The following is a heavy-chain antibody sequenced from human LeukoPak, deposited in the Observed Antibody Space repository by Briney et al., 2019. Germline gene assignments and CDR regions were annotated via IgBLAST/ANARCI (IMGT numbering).Heavy chain of an antibody. CDR1: GFTVSSNY. CDR3: AKKRITIFGVVTQTYFDY. Sequence: PGGSLRLSCAASGFTVSSNYMSWVRQAPGKGLEWVSVIYSGGSTYYADSVKGRFTISRDNSKNTLYLQMNSLRAEDTALYYCAKKRITIFGVVTQTYFDYWGQGTLVTVSS. D-gene: IGHD3-3*01. J-gene: IGHJ4*02. CDR2: IYSGGST. V-gene: IGHV3-53*01.